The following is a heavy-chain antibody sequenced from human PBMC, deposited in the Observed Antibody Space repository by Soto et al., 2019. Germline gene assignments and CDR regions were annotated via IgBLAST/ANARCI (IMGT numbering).Heavy chain of an antibody. CDR2: ISDSGGTT. CDR1: GFTFSNYA. Sequence: EVVLLESGGGLMQPGGSLSLSCAAAGFTFSNYAMSWVRQAPGKGLERVSDISDSGGTTHSADSVKGRFTISRDNSKNTLYLQMNSLRVEDTAVYYCAKPHYDVWSGFSPFGGMDVWGQGTTVTVSS. CDR3: AKPHYDVWSGFSPFGGMDV. D-gene: IGHD3-3*01. V-gene: IGHV3-23*01. J-gene: IGHJ6*02.